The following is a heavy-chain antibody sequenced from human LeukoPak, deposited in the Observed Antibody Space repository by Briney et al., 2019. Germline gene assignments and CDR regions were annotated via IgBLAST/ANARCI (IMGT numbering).Heavy chain of an antibody. V-gene: IGHV4-4*07. D-gene: IGHD3-10*01. CDR3: ARDSRGSGSYYSDFDY. CDR2: GYTSGST. J-gene: IGHJ4*02. Sequence: SETLSLTCTVPGGSISSYYWSGIRQSAGKGLEWTGRGYTSGSTNYNASLQSRVTMSVDTSKNQFSLKLSSVTAADTAVYYCARDSRGSGSYYSDFDYWGQGTLVTVSS. CDR1: GGSISSYY.